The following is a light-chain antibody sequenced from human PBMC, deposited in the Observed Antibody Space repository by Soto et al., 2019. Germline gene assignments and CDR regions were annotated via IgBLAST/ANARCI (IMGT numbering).Light chain of an antibody. CDR2: AAS. Sequence: DIQMTQSPSSLSASVGDRVTITCRASQGIGNSLAWFQQKPGEAPKSLIYAASSLQSGVPSKFSGSGSGTDFTLTIRSLQPEDFATYYCQHYYSYPWTFGQGTKLEIK. CDR3: QHYYSYPWT. V-gene: IGKV1-16*02. J-gene: IGKJ2*01. CDR1: QGIGNS.